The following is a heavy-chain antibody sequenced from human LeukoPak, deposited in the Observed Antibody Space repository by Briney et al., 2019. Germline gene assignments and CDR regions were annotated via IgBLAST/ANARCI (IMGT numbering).Heavy chain of an antibody. CDR1: GYTFTSYY. D-gene: IGHD2-2*01. CDR2: INPSGGST. CDR3: ARDLRVGRYCSSTSCYSMLGY. J-gene: IGHJ4*02. Sequence: ASVKVSCKASGYTFTSYYMHWVRQAPGQGLEWMGIINPSGGSTSYAQKFQGRVTMTRDMSTSTVYMELSSLRSEDTAVYYCARDLRVGRYCSSTSCYSMLGYWGQGTLVTVFS. V-gene: IGHV1-46*01.